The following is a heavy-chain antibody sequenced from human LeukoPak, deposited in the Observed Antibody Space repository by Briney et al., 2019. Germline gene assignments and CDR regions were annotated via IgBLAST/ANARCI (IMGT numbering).Heavy chain of an antibody. V-gene: IGHV3-7*01. J-gene: IGHJ4*02. D-gene: IGHD6-13*01. CDR2: IKPDGAKK. CDR3: ATAPAAADSW. Sequence: GGSLRLSCAASGFTFGRFWMTWVRQAPGKGLEWVANIKPDGAKKTYVDSVKGRFIISRDNAKNSLYLQMNSLRADDTAVYYCATAPAAADSWWGQGTLVAVSS. CDR1: GFTFGRFW.